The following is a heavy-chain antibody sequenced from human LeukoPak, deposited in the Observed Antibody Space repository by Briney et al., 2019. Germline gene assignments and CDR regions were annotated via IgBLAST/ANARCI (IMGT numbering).Heavy chain of an antibody. J-gene: IGHJ4*02. Sequence: PGGSLRLSCAASGLTFSRYWMSWVRQAPGKGLEWVANIKEDGSEKYYVDSAKGRFTISRDNAKNSLYLQMNSLRAEDTAVYYCARDHEYSNYDWGQGTLVTVSS. V-gene: IGHV3-7*01. CDR1: GLTFSRYW. CDR3: ARDHEYSNYD. D-gene: IGHD4-11*01. CDR2: IKEDGSEK.